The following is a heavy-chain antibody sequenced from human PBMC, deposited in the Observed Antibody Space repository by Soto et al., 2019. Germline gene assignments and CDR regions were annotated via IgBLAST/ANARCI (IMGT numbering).Heavy chain of an antibody. Sequence: SVKVSCKASGGTFSSYAISWVRQAPGQGLEWMGGIIPIFGTANYAQKFQGRVTITADESTSTAYMELSSLRSEDTAVYYRARARATVTTFHYGMDVWGQGTTVTVSS. D-gene: IGHD4-17*01. V-gene: IGHV1-69*13. J-gene: IGHJ6*02. CDR1: GGTFSSYA. CDR2: IIPIFGTA. CDR3: ARARATVTTFHYGMDV.